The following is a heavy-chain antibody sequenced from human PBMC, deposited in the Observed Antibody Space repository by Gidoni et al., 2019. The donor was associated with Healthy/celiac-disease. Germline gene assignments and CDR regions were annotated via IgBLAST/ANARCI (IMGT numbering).Heavy chain of an antibody. V-gene: IGHV3-48*03. J-gene: IGHJ3*02. CDR2: ISSSGSTI. D-gene: IGHD2-8*01. CDR1: GFTFSSYA. CDR3: ARESYCTNGVCYAADAFDI. Sequence: EVQLVESGGGLVQPGGSLRLSCAASGFTFSSYAMNWVRQAPGKGLAWVSYISSSGSTIYYADSVKGRFTISRDNAKNSLYLQMNSLRAEDTAVYYCARESYCTNGVCYAADAFDIWGQGTMVTVSS.